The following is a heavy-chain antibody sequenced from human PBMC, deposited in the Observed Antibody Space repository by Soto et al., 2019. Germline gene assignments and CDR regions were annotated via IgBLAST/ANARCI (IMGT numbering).Heavy chain of an antibody. CDR1: GFTFSSYA. D-gene: IGHD3-10*01. V-gene: IGHV3-23*01. CDR3: AKHDFFSGRGYGMDV. J-gene: IGHJ6*02. CDR2: ISGSGGST. Sequence: GGSLRLSCAASGFTFSSYAMSWVHQAPGKGLEWVSAISGSGGSTYYADSVKGRFTISRDNSKNTLYLQMNSLRAEDTAVYYCAKHDFFSGRGYGMDVWGQGTTVTVSS.